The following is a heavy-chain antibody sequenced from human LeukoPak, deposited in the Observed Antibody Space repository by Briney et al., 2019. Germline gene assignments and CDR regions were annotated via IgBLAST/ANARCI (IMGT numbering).Heavy chain of an antibody. CDR1: GFTFSSYW. CDR2: IKQDGSEK. J-gene: IGHJ6*02. V-gene: IGHV3-7*03. Sequence: GGSLRLSCVASGFTFSSYWMSWVRQAPGKGLEWVANIKQDGSEKYYVDAVKGRFTISRDNAKNSLYLQMNSLRAEDTALYYCAKDRVDVYYYGSGSYRPSHYYYYGMDVWGQGTTVTVSS. CDR3: AKDRVDVYYYGSGSYRPSHYYYYGMDV. D-gene: IGHD3-10*01.